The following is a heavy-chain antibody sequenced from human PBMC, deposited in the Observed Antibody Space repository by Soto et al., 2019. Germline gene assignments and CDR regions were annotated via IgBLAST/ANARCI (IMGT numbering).Heavy chain of an antibody. CDR2: IIPILGIA. CDR3: ARAIAVAGMDPDAFDI. CDR1: GGTFSSYT. V-gene: IGHV1-69*02. J-gene: IGHJ3*02. D-gene: IGHD6-19*01. Sequence: SVKVSCKASGGTFSSYTISWVRQAPGQGLEWMGRIIPILGIANYAQKFQGRVTITADKSTSTAYMELSSLRSEDTAVYYCARAIAVAGMDPDAFDIWGQGTMVT.